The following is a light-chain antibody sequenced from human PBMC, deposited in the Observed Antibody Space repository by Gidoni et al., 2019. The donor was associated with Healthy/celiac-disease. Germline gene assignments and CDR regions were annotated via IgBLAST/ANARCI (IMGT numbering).Light chain of an antibody. CDR3: CSYAGSSTFL. CDR1: SRHVGSYNL. Sequence: QSALTQPASVSGSPGQSITISCTGTSRHVGSYNLVPWYQQPPGKAPKLMIYEGSKRPSGVSNRFSGSKSGNTASLTIAGLQAEDEADYYCCSYAGSSTFLFGGGTKLTVL. CDR2: EGS. J-gene: IGLJ2*01. V-gene: IGLV2-23*03.